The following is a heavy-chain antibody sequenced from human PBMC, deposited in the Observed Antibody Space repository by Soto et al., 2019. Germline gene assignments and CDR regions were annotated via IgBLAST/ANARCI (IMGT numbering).Heavy chain of an antibody. J-gene: IGHJ4*02. Sequence: GGSLRLSCAASGFTFSSYAMHWVRQAPGKGLEWVAVISYDGSNKYYADSVKGRFTISRDNSKNTLYLQMNSLRAEDTAVYYCARDDVPGYWGQGTLVTVSS. CDR1: GFTFSSYA. CDR2: ISYDGSNK. V-gene: IGHV3-30-3*01. CDR3: ARDDVPGY.